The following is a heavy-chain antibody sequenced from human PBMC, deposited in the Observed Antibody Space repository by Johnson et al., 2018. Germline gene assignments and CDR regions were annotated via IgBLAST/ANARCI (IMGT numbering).Heavy chain of an antibody. J-gene: IGHJ3*02. V-gene: IGHV3-72*01. Sequence: EVQLLESGGGLVQPGGSLRLSCAASGFTFSDHYMDWVRQAPGKGLEWVGRTRNKANSYTTEYAASVKGRFTISRDDAKNSLYLQMNSLKTEDTSLYYCARDLYSGSASAFDIWGQGTMVTVSS. CDR3: ARDLYSGSASAFDI. CDR2: TRNKANSYTT. CDR1: GFTFSDHY. D-gene: IGHD5-12*01.